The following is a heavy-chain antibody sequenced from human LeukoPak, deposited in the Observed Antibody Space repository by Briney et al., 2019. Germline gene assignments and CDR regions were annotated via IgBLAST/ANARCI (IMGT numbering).Heavy chain of an antibody. CDR3: ARGGREQWLVSPNHFDY. J-gene: IGHJ4*02. V-gene: IGHV1-69*13. Sequence: SVKVSCKASGGTFSSYAISWVRQAPGQGREWMGGIIPIFGTANYAQKFQGRVTITADESTSTAYMELSSLRSEDTAVYYCARGGREQWLVSPNHFDYWGQGTLVTVSS. CDR1: GGTFSSYA. D-gene: IGHD6-19*01. CDR2: IIPIFGTA.